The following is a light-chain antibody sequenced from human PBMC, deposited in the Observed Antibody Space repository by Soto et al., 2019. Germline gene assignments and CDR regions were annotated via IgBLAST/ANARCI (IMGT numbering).Light chain of an antibody. CDR1: RSDIGDSNY. J-gene: IGLJ1*01. Sequence: QSALTEPACVSGSPGQSITISCTGTRSDIGDSNYVAWYQQHPGKAPKLVIYDVSNRPSGVSNRFSRSKSAYTASLTISGLQAEDEADYYFSSFSSSSTSYVFGPGTTLTVL. CDR2: DVS. V-gene: IGLV2-14*03. CDR3: SSFSSSSTSYV.